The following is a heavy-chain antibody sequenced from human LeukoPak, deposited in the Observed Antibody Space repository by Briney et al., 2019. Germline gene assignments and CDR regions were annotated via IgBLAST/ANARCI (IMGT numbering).Heavy chain of an antibody. CDR3: ARQGGKAYYYDSSGYYTNFDY. Sequence: SETLSLTCAVSGGSISSSSYYWGWIRQPPGKGLEWIGSIYYSGSTYYNPSLKSRVTISVDTSKNQFSLKLSSVTAADTAVYYCARQGGKAYYYDSSGYYTNFDYWGQGTLVTVSS. V-gene: IGHV4-39*07. CDR1: GGSISSSSYY. J-gene: IGHJ4*02. CDR2: IYYSGST. D-gene: IGHD3-22*01.